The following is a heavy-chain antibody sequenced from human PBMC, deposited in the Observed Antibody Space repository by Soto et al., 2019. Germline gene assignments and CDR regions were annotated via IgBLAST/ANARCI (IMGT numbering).Heavy chain of an antibody. J-gene: IGHJ3*02. D-gene: IGHD1-1*01. CDR1: GGSVNSGNYY. Sequence: QVQLQQWGAGLLKPSETLSLTCAVYGGSVNSGNYYWSWIRQPPGKGLEWIREMSHSGGTHFNPSLKSRVTISVDTSKNQFSLKMSSVTAADPALYYCARVERGTATTVVDAFDIWGPGTLVTVSS. CDR2: MSHSGGT. V-gene: IGHV4-34*01. CDR3: ARVERGTATTVVDAFDI.